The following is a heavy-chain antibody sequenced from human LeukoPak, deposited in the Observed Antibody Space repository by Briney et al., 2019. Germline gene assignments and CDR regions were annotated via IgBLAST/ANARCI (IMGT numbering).Heavy chain of an antibody. Sequence: GGSLTLSCAASGFTFSSYSMNWVRQAPGKGLEWVSSISSSGSYIYYADSVKGRFTISRDNAKNSLYLQMNSLRAEDTAVYYCAREAYYDFWSGYTEDYYYYMDVWGKGTTVTVSS. J-gene: IGHJ6*03. CDR2: ISSSGSYI. V-gene: IGHV3-21*01. D-gene: IGHD3-3*01. CDR1: GFTFSSYS. CDR3: AREAYYDFWSGYTEDYYYYMDV.